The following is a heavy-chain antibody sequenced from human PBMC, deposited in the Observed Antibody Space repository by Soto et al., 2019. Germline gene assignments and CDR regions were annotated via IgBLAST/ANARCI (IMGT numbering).Heavy chain of an antibody. CDR3: ARSFGWYAIDH. Sequence: QMQLQESGPGLVKASETLSLTCAVSGASISSEQYWTWVRQPPGKGLEWIGDIHHSGSTNNNPSPKGRLIMSGEPSKNQFPLNLNSVAGADTAGYFCARSFGWYAIDHWGQGTLVTVSS. CDR1: GASISSEQY. D-gene: IGHD6-19*01. V-gene: IGHV4-4*02. J-gene: IGHJ4*02. CDR2: IHHSGST.